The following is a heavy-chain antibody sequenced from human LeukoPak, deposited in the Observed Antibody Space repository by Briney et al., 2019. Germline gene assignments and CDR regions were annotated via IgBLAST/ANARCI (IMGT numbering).Heavy chain of an antibody. D-gene: IGHD3-16*01. CDR2: IYYSGST. J-gene: IGHJ6*03. Sequence: DPSQTLSLTCTVSGGSISSGDYDWGWIRQPRGKGLEWIGYIYYSGSTYYNPSLKSRVTISVDTSKNQFSLKLSSVTAADTAVYYCARVNGRFGLYMDVWGKGTTVTVSS. V-gene: IGHV4-30-4*08. CDR3: ARVNGRFGLYMDV. CDR1: GGSISSGDYD.